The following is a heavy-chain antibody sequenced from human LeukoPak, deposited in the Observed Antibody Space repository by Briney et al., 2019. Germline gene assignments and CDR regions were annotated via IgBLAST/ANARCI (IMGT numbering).Heavy chain of an antibody. CDR3: AKPFGYSRSWFDN. J-gene: IGHJ4*02. V-gene: IGHV3-30*02. CDR1: RFTFSNYG. Sequence: GGSLRLSCSASRFTFSNYGMHWVRQAPGKGLQWVAFIWFDGSNKYYADSVKGRFTISRDNSKNTLYLQMNSLRVGDTAVYYCAKPFGYSRSWFDNWGQGTLVTVSS. CDR2: IWFDGSNK. D-gene: IGHD6-13*01.